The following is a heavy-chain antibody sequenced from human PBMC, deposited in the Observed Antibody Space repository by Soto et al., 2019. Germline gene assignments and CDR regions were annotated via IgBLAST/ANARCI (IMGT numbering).Heavy chain of an antibody. CDR3: ASRDLGTSVDH. V-gene: IGHV4-4*02. CDR1: GGSFTSNNW. D-gene: IGHD1-7*01. Sequence: QVQLQESGPGLVKPSGTLSLTCAVSGGSFTSNNWWTWVRQPPGQGLEWIGEIYRTGSTNYNPSLKSRVTISLDKSENQFSLKVTFLTAADTAVYYCASRDLGTSVDHWGQGTLVTVSS. J-gene: IGHJ5*02. CDR2: IYRTGST.